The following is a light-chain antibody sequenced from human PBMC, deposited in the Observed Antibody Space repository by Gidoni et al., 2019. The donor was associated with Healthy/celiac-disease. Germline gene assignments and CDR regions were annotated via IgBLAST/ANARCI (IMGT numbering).Light chain of an antibody. CDR3: QQYYSTPLT. V-gene: IGKV4-1*01. CDR1: QSVLYSSNTKNY. CDR2: WAS. Sequence: DSVMTHSPDSLAVSLGERATINCKSSQSVLYSSNTKNYLAWYKQKPGQPPKLLIYWASTRESGVPDRFSGSGSGTDFTLTISSLQAEDVAVYYCQQYYSTPLTFGGGTKVEIK. J-gene: IGKJ4*01.